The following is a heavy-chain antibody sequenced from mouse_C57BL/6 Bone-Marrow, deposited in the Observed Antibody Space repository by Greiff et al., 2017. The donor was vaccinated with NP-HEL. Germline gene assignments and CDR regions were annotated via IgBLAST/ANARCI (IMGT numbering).Heavy chain of an antibody. D-gene: IGHD1-1*02. V-gene: IGHV1-64*01. CDR2: IHPNSGST. CDR1: GYTFTSYW. CDR3: ANMVSTGYDAMDY. J-gene: IGHJ4*01. Sequence: QVQLQQPGAELVKPGASVKLSCKASGYTFTSYWMHWVKQRPGQGLEWIGMIHPNSGSTNYNEKFKSKATLTVDKSSSTAYMQLSSLTSEDSAVYYCANMVSTGYDAMDYWGQGTSVTVSS.